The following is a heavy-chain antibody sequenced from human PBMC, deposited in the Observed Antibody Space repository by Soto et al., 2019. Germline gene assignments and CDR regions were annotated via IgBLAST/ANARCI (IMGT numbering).Heavy chain of an antibody. CDR1: GFTFSSFG. CDR3: AKTSGYDYVWGSSGLDP. D-gene: IGHD3-16*01. CDR2: ISYDGSDK. J-gene: IGHJ5*02. V-gene: IGHV3-30*18. Sequence: QVQLVESGGGVVQPGRSLRLSCAASGFTFSSFGMHWVRQAPDKGLQWVAVISYDGSDKYYADSVKGRFTISRDDSTNXRYLQMNSLRPEDTAVYYCAKTSGYDYVWGSSGLDPWGQGTLVTVSS.